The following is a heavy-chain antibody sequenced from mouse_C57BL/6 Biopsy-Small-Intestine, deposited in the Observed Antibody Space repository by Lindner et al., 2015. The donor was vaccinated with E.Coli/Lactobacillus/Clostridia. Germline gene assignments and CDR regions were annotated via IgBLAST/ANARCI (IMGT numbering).Heavy chain of an antibody. CDR3: ARDRLDAVAGTDY. J-gene: IGHJ4*01. CDR2: INPYNGNT. Sequence: SVKVSCKASGYSFISYGISWVRQAPGQGLDWMGWINPYNGNTNYAQKLQGRVTMTTDTSTNTAYMELRSLRSDDTAVYYCARDRLDAVAGTDYWGQGTLVTVSS. D-gene: IGHD6-1*01. CDR1: GYSFISYG. V-gene: IGHV1-66*01.